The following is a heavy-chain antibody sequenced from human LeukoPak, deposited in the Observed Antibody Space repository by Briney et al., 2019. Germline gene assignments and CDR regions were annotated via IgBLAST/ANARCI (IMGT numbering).Heavy chain of an antibody. D-gene: IGHD3-22*01. J-gene: IGHJ4*02. V-gene: IGHV3-21*01. Sequence: GGSLRLSCAASGFTFSSYSMNWVRQAPGKGLEWVSSISSSSSYIYYADSVKGRFTISRDNAKNSLYLQMNSLRAEDTAVYYCARAGSGYYSHFFDYWGQGTLVTVSS. CDR2: ISSSSSYI. CDR3: ARAGSGYYSHFFDY. CDR1: GFTFSSYS.